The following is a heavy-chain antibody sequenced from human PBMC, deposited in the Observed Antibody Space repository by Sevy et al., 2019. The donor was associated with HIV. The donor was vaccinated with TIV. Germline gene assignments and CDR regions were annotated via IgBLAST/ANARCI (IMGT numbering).Heavy chain of an antibody. V-gene: IGHV1-2*02. CDR1: GYTFTGYY. D-gene: IGHD5-18*01. J-gene: IGHJ6*02. CDR2: INPNSGGT. CDR3: ARDVGDSYGSYYYYYYGMHV. Sequence: ASVKVSCKASGYTFTGYYMHWVRQAPGQGLEWMGWINPNSGGTNYAQKFQGRVTMTRDTSISTAYMELSRLRSDDTAVYYCARDVGDSYGSYYYYYYGMHVWGQGTTVTVSS.